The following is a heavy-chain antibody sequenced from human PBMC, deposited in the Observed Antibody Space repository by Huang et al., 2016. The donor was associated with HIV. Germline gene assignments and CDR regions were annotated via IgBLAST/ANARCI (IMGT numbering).Heavy chain of an antibody. D-gene: IGHD5-18*01. CDR3: ARHQAYGYYFRGFDV. CDR2: INPSGST. Sequence: QVQLEESGPGLVKPSETLSLTCTVSGGSIISKYHHWGWIRQPPGKDLEWNGSINPSGSTQYYRALKSRVTISVDTSENHFFLRLKSTVAADTAVYYCARHQAYGYYFRGFDVWGQGAIVTVSS. CDR1: GGSIISKYHH. J-gene: IGHJ3*01. V-gene: IGHV4-39*01.